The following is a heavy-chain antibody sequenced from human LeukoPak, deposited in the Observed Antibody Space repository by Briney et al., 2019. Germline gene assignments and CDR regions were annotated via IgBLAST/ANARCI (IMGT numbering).Heavy chain of an antibody. CDR1: GVTLSSYV. V-gene: IGHV3-23*01. CDR2: ISGSGGGT. CDR3: VQEGPRGLAFDI. J-gene: IGHJ3*02. Sequence: PGGSLRLSCEASGVTLSSYVISWVRQAPGKGPEWVSGISGSGGGTYYADSVKGRFAISRDNSKNTLYLQMNSLRAEDTAVYYCVQEGPRGLAFDIWGQGTKVTVSS.